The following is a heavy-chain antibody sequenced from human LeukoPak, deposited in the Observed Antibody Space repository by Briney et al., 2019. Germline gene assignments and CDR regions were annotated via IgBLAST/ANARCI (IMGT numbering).Heavy chain of an antibody. V-gene: IGHV3-53*01. CDR3: RAGAYSHPYDY. CDR1: GFTVSSNS. J-gene: IGHJ4*02. D-gene: IGHD4/OR15-4a*01. Sequence: PGGSLRLSCTVSGFTVSSNSMSWVRQAPGKGLEWVSFIYSDNTHCSDSVKGRFTISRDNSKNTLYLQMNSLRAEDTAVYARRAGAYSHPYDYWGQGTLVTVSS. CDR2: IYSDNT.